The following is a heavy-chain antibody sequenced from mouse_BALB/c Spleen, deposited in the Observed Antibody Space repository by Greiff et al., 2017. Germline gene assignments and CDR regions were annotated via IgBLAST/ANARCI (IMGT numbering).Heavy chain of an antibody. CDR1: GFTFSSYT. CDR2: ISNGGGST. CDR3: ARHGYYYGSSYGSYFDY. D-gene: IGHD1-1*01. J-gene: IGHJ2*01. Sequence: EVMLVESGGGLVQPGGSLKLSCAASGFTFSSYTMSWVRQTPEKRLEWVAYISNGGGSTYYPDTVKGRFTISRDNAKNTLYLQMSSLKSEDTAMYYCARHGYYYGSSYGSYFDYWGQGTTLTVSS. V-gene: IGHV5-12-2*01.